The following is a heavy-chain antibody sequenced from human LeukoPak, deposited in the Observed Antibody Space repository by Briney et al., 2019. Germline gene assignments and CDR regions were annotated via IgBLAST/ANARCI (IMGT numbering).Heavy chain of an antibody. CDR2: VDRDDNDI. J-gene: IGHJ4*02. CDR3: ATGEPGTYRSNY. CDR1: GYTLSELS. D-gene: IGHD1-26*01. Sequence: ASVKVSCKVSGYTLSELSIHWVRQAPGKGLEWLGGVDRDDNDILYAQNFQGRVTLTEDISSDTAHMELSGLKSEDTAVYYCATGEPGTYRSNYWGQGTLVTVSS. V-gene: IGHV1-24*01.